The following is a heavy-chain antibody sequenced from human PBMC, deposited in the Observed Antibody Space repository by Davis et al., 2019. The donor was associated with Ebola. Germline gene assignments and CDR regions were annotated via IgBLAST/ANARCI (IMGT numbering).Heavy chain of an antibody. Sequence: PGGSLRLSCVASGFTFSTYSMNWVRQAPGKGLEWVSSIGSSSNYIYYADSLKGRFTISRDNAKNSLYLQMNSLRAEDTAVYYCARDPGYCNGGVCYANIDYWGQGTLVTVSS. CDR3: ARDPGYCNGGVCYANIDY. D-gene: IGHD2-8*02. J-gene: IGHJ4*02. V-gene: IGHV3-21*01. CDR1: GFTFSTYS. CDR2: IGSSSNYI.